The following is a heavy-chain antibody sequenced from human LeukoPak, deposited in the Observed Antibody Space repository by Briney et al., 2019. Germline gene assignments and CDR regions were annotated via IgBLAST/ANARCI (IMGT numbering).Heavy chain of an antibody. J-gene: IGHJ4*02. CDR1: GFTFSGYA. Sequence: GGPLRLSCAASGFTFSGYAMSWVRQAPGKGLEWVSTISDNGGRTYYADSVKGRFTISRDNSKNTLFLQMNSLRAEDSAVYYCATDREGDPSAYYLVGGQGTLITVSS. V-gene: IGHV3-23*01. CDR3: ATDREGDPSAYYLV. D-gene: IGHD3-22*01. CDR2: ISDNGGRT.